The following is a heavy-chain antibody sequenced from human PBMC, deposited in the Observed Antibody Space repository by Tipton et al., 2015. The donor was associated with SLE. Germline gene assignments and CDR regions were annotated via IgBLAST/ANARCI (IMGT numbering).Heavy chain of an antibody. CDR2: IIPSGGST. CDR1: GYTFTDYY. Sequence: QVQLVQSGAEVKKPGASMKVSCKASGYTFTDYYIHWVRQVPGQGLEWMGIIIPSGGSTNYAQKFQGRVTMTRDTSTSTVYMELSSPTSEDTAVYYCVRELVGGHFVYWGQGTLVTVSS. D-gene: IGHD3-16*01. CDR3: VRELVGGHFVY. J-gene: IGHJ4*02. V-gene: IGHV1-46*01.